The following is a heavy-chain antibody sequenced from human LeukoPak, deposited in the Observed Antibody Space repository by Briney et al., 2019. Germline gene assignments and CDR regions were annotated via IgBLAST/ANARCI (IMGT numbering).Heavy chain of an antibody. CDR1: GFTLRTYA. J-gene: IGHJ4*02. D-gene: IGHD1-1*01. V-gene: IGHV3-23*01. CDR2: ISSSGGGT. Sequence: PGGSLRLSCAASGFTLRTYAMNWVRQAPGKGLEWVSAISSSGGGTYDADSVKARFTSSRDNSKNTLYLQMNRLRAEDTAVYYCARDDPFDYWGQGTLVTVSS. CDR3: ARDDPFDY.